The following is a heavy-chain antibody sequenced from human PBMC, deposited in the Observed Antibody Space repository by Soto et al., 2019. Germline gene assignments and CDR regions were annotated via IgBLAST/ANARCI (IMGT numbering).Heavy chain of an antibody. CDR2: ITSDSSTI. J-gene: IGHJ6*02. CDR3: ARDHGDSYALYGMDV. V-gene: IGHV3-48*02. CDR1: GFSFITYS. Sequence: GGSLRLSCAASGFSFITYSMNCVRHAPLKGLEWFSYITSDSSTISYADSVKGRFTVSRDNAKNSLYLQMNSLRDEDTAEYYCARDHGDSYALYGMDVWGQGTTVTVSS. D-gene: IGHD2-21*01.